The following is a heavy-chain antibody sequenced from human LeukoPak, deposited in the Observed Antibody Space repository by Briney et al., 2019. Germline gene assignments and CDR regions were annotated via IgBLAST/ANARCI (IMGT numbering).Heavy chain of an antibody. CDR1: GGSISSYY. CDR3: AREEMRYGFDY. V-gene: IGHV4-59*01. D-gene: IGHD1-14*01. CDR2: IYYSGST. Sequence: SETLSLTCTVSGGSISSYYWSWIRQPPGKGLEWIGYIYYSGSTNYNPSLKSRVTISVDTSKNQFSLKLSSVTAADTAVYYCAREEMRYGFDYWGQGTLVTVSS. J-gene: IGHJ4*02.